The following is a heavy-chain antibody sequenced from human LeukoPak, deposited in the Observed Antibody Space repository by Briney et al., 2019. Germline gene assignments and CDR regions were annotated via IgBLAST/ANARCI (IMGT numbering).Heavy chain of an antibody. Sequence: PGGSLRLSCAASGFTFSSYAMSWVRQAPGKGLEWVPAISGSGGSTYYADSVKGRFTISRDNSKNTLYLQMNSLRAEDTAVYYCAKDWEDYYDSSGSFYWGQGTLVTVSS. CDR3: AKDWEDYYDSSGSFY. D-gene: IGHD3-22*01. V-gene: IGHV3-23*01. J-gene: IGHJ4*02. CDR1: GFTFSSYA. CDR2: ISGSGGST.